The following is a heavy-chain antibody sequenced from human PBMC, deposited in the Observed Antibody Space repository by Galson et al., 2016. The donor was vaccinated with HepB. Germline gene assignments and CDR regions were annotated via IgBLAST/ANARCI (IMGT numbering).Heavy chain of an antibody. CDR2: IYPDGNR. Sequence: SLRLSCAVSGFAVSDHYMIWIRQSPGGGLEWVSVIYPDGNRYYPDSLQGRFIVSRDTSRNTLSLQVGRLRADDTAVYYCARGTFRIGNFWSGQYWFDTWGQGAPVTVYS. V-gene: IGHV3-66*01. J-gene: IGHJ5*02. CDR3: ARGTFRIGNFWSGQYWFDT. D-gene: IGHD3-3*01. CDR1: GFAVSDHY.